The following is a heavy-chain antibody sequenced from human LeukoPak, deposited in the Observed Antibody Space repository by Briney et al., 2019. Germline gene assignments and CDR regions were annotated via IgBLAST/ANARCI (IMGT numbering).Heavy chain of an antibody. CDR2: INPSGGGT. CDR3: ASGYKTVSVFDH. V-gene: IGHV1-46*01. J-gene: IGHJ5*02. CDR1: GYTFTTYY. Sequence: GASVNVSCKASGYTFTTYYMHWVRQAPGQGLVWMGLINPSGGGTRYAQKFQGRVTMTRDTSTSTVYMELSSLRSEDTAMYYCASGYKTVSVFDHWGQGTLVTVSS. D-gene: IGHD5-24*01.